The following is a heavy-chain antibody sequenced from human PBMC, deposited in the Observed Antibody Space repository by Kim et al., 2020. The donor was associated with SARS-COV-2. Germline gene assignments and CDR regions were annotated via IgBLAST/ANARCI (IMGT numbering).Heavy chain of an antibody. D-gene: IGHD4-17*01. J-gene: IGHJ4*02. V-gene: IGHV1-3*01. Sequence: QTFQGRVTITRDTSASTAYMELSSLRSEDTAVYYCASSRAPYGDYVAFDYWGQGTLVTVSS. CDR3: ASSRAPYGDYVAFDY.